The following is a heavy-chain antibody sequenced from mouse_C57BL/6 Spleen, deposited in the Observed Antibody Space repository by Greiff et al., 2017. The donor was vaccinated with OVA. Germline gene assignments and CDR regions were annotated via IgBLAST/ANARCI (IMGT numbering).Heavy chain of an antibody. CDR2: ISYDGSN. CDR3: ARDWRYFEV. CDR1: GYSITSGYY. J-gene: IGHJ1*03. Sequence: EVQLQQSGPGLVKPSQSLSLTCSITGYSITSGYYWNWIRQFPGHKLEWMGYISYDGSNNYNPSLKNRISITRDTSKNQFFLKLNSVTTEDTATYYCARDWRYFEVWGTGTTVTVSS. V-gene: IGHV3-6*01.